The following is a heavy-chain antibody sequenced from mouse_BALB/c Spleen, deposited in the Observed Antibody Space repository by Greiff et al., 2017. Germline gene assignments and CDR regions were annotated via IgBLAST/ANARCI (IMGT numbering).Heavy chain of an antibody. CDR1: GFTFSNYW. J-gene: IGHJ4*01. V-gene: IGHV6-6*02. Sequence: EVHLVESGGGLVQPGGSMKLSCVASGFTFSNYWMNWVRQSPEKGLEWVAEIRLKSNNYATHYAESVKGRFTISRDDSKSSVYLQMNNLRAEDTGIYYCTRDYRYDYYAMDYWGQGTSVTVSS. D-gene: IGHD2-14*01. CDR3: TRDYRYDYYAMDY. CDR2: IRLKSNNYAT.